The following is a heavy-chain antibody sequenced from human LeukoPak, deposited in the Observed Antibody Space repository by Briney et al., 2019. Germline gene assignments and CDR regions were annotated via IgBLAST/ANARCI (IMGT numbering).Heavy chain of an antibody. CDR1: GFTFSSYA. J-gene: IGHJ4*02. V-gene: IGHV3-23*01. CDR3: ATTGRVSVDY. CDR2: ISGSGGST. Sequence: GGSLRLSCAASGFTFSSYAMSWVRQAPGKGLEWVSVISGSGGSTYYADSVKGRFTISRDNYKNTLYLQMNSLRAEDTAVYYCATTGRVSVDYWGQGTLVTVSS. D-gene: IGHD1-14*01.